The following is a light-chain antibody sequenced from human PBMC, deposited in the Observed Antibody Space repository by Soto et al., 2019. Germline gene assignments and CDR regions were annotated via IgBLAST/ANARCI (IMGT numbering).Light chain of an antibody. CDR2: KAS. CDR3: QHYNSYSEA. CDR1: QYITSY. V-gene: IGKV1-8*01. J-gene: IGKJ1*01. Sequence: ILVTHSASALSASTGDRVTITCRASQYITSYLAWYQQKPGKAPNLLINKASSLQSEVPSRFSGSGSGTEFTLTITSLQPDDFATYYCQHYNSYSEAFGQGTKVDIK.